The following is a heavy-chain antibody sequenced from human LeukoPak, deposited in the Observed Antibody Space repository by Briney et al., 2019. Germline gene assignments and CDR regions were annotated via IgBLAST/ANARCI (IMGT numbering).Heavy chain of an antibody. CDR1: GFTFSSYG. CDR2: IWYDGSNK. J-gene: IGHJ4*02. Sequence: GGSLRLSCAASGFTFSSYGMHWVRQAPGKGLEGVAVIWYDGSNKYYADSVKGRFTISRDNSKNTLYLQMNSLRAEHTAVYYCARDGSGSFDYWGQGTLVTVSS. D-gene: IGHD3-10*01. V-gene: IGHV3-33*01. CDR3: ARDGSGSFDY.